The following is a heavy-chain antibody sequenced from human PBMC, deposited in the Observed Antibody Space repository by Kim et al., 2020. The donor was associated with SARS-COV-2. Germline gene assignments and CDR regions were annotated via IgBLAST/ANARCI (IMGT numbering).Heavy chain of an antibody. J-gene: IGHJ4*02. CDR1: GFTFDDYA. CDR2: ISWNSGSI. Sequence: GGSMRLSCAVSGFTFDDYAMHWVRQAPGKGMEWVSGISWNSGSIGYADSVKGRFTISRDNAKNSRYLKMNSLRAEDTALYYCAKDQAAVGTGYFDNWGQGTLVTVSS. V-gene: IGHV3-9*01. CDR3: AKDQAAVGTGYFDN. D-gene: IGHD1-1*01.